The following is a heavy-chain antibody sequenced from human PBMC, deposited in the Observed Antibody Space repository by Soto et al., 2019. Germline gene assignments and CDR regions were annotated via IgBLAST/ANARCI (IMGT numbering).Heavy chain of an antibody. Sequence: XGSLRLSCSASGFTFSSYWMSWVRQAPGKGLDWVANIKQDGSEKYYVDSVKGRFTISRDNAKNSLYLQMNSLRAEDTAVYYCARARLLDYDFWSGYYTGPDDYWGQGTLVTVSS. V-gene: IGHV3-7*01. D-gene: IGHD3-3*01. CDR2: IKQDGSEK. CDR1: GFTFSSYW. J-gene: IGHJ4*02. CDR3: ARARLLDYDFWSGYYTGPDDY.